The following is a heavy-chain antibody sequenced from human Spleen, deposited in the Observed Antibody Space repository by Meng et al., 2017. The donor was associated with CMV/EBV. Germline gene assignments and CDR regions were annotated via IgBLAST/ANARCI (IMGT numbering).Heavy chain of an antibody. V-gene: IGHV4-59*12. J-gene: IGHJ6*02. Sequence: SETLSLTCTVSGGSISSYYWSWIRQPPGKGLEWIGYIYYSGSTNYNPSLKSRVTISVDTSKNQFSLKLSSVTAADTAVYYCARDPYCGGDCYPPAGMDVWGQGTTVTVSS. CDR1: GGSISSYY. CDR2: IYYSGST. D-gene: IGHD2-21*01. CDR3: ARDPYCGGDCYPPAGMDV.